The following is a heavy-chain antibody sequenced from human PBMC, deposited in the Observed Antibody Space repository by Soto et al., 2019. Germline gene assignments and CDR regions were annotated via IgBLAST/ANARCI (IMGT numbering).Heavy chain of an antibody. CDR2: IYRDGST. CDR3: ARGKGIGWYESSDY. D-gene: IGHD6-19*01. V-gene: IGHV3-53*01. CDR1: GFTVSISY. Sequence: EVQLVESGGGLIQPGESLRLSCAASGFTVSISYMSWVRQAPGKGLEWVSTIYRDGSTYYADSVEGRFTISRDNSKNTLYLQMNRLRAEDTATYYCARGKGIGWYESSDYWGQGTVVTVSS. J-gene: IGHJ4*02.